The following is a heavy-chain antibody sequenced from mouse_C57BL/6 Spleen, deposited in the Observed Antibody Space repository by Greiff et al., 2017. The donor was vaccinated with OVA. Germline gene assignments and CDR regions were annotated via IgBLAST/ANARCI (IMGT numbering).Heavy chain of an antibody. J-gene: IGHJ2*01. D-gene: IGHD1-1*02. Sequence: QVQLKESGPELVKPGASVKISCKASGYTFTDYYINWVKQRPGQGLEWIGWIFPGSGSTYYNEKFKGKATLTVDKSSSTAYMLLSSLTSEDSAVYFCATLWDGGYYFDYWGQGTTLTVSS. CDR2: IFPGSGST. CDR3: ATLWDGGYYFDY. CDR1: GYTFTDYY. V-gene: IGHV1-75*01.